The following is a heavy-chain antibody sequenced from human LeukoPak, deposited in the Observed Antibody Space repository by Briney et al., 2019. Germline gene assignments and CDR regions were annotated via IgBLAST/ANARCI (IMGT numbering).Heavy chain of an antibody. CDR2: ISDSGGST. CDR1: GFTFSSYA. J-gene: IGHJ4*02. Sequence: GGSLGLSCAASGFTFSSYAMIWVRQAPGKGLRWVSTISDSGGSTYYADSVAGRFTISRGNSRDTLYLQMNSLRADDTGVYFWARGGLLGPDYWGQGTLVTVSS. V-gene: IGHV3-23*01. CDR3: ARGGLLGPDY. D-gene: IGHD3-16*01.